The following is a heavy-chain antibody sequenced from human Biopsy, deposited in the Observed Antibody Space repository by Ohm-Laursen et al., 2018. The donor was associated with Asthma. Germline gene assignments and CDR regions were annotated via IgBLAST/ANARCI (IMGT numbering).Heavy chain of an antibody. Sequence: ASVKVSCKASGYTFTDYYVMWLRQAPGQGLEWMGRINPVSGSTNFAQKFQGRLTMTRDTSASTAYMDLSSLRSEDTAVYYCARTYYDFLTGQVNDAFAIWGQGTMVTVSS. CDR1: GYTFTDYY. J-gene: IGHJ3*02. CDR3: ARTYYDFLTGQVNDAFAI. D-gene: IGHD3-9*01. CDR2: INPVSGST. V-gene: IGHV1-2*06.